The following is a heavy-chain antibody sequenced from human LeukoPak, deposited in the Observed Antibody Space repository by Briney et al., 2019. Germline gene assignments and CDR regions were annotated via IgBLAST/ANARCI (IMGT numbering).Heavy chain of an antibody. J-gene: IGHJ3*02. CDR3: AREAYYYDSRGSNI. D-gene: IGHD3-22*01. V-gene: IGHV3-21*01. CDR1: GFTFSSYS. CDR2: IGSTSNYI. Sequence: GGSLRLSCAASGFTFSSYSMNWVRQAPGKGLEWVSSIGSTSNYIYYADSVKGRFTISRDNAKNSLFLQMNSLRAEDTAVYYCAREAYYYDSRGSNIWGQGTMVTVSS.